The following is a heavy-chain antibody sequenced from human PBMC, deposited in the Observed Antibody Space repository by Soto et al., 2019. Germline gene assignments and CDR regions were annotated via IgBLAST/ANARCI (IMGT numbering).Heavy chain of an antibody. CDR1: GFTISNTW. D-gene: IGHD2-15*01. CDR3: SANVPHYSFF. V-gene: IGHV3-15*07. J-gene: IGHJ4*02. Sequence: PVGSLRLSCAASGFTISNTWMNWVRQDPGKGLEWVGLIKSQAAGGTTDYTATVQGRFTVSRDDSQNMLYLQMNNTKTENTGNKYGSANVPHYSFFWGQGTLVTVSS. CDR2: IKSQAAGGTT.